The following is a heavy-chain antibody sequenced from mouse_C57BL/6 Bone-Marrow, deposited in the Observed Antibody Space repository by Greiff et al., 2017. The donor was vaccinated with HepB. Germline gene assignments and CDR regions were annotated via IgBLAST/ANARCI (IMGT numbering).Heavy chain of an antibody. J-gene: IGHJ3*01. Sequence: EVQVVESGEGLVKPGGSLKLSCAASGFTFSSYAMSWVRQTPEKRLEWVAYINSGGDYIYYADTVKGRFTISRDNARNTLYLQMSSMKSEDTAMYYCTRDEGYDGYYGFAYWGQGTLVTVSA. D-gene: IGHD2-3*01. CDR2: INSGGDYI. V-gene: IGHV5-9-1*02. CDR3: TRDEGYDGYYGFAY. CDR1: GFTFSSYA.